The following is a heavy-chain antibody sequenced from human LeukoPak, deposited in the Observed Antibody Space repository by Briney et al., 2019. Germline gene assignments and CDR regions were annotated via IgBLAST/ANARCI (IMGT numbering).Heavy chain of an antibody. CDR3: ARIPFGVVMDDY. V-gene: IGHV1-2*02. Sequence: ASVKVSCKASGYTFTGYYMHWVRQAPGQGLEWMGWINPNSGGTNYAQKFQGRVTMTRDTSISTAYKELSRLRSDDTAVYYCARIPFGVVMDDYWGQGTLVTVSS. D-gene: IGHD3-3*01. CDR1: GYTFTGYY. J-gene: IGHJ4*02. CDR2: INPNSGGT.